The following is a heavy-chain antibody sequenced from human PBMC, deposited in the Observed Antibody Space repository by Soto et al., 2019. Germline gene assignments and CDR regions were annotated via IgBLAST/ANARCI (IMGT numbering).Heavy chain of an antibody. CDR2: VYYSGST. D-gene: IGHD1-1*01. J-gene: IGHJ4*02. V-gene: IGHV4-59*01. Sequence: QVQLQESGPGLVKPSETLSLTCTVSGASISSYYWSWIRQPPGKGLEWIGYVYYSGSTNYNPSLKSRVTISVDTSKNQFSLKLSSVTAADTAIYYCARDTTPSLWGQGTRVTVSS. CDR1: GASISSYY. CDR3: ARDTTPSL.